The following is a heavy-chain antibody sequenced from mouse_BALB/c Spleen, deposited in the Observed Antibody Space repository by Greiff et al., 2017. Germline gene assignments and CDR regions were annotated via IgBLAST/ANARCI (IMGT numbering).Heavy chain of an antibody. J-gene: IGHJ4*01. CDR2: ISYSGST. Sequence: VHVKQSGPSLVKPSQTLSLTCSVTGDSITSGYWNWIRKFPGNKLEYMGYISYSGSTYYNPSLKSRISITRDTSKNQYYLQLNSVTTEDTATYYCARWDYRYDVGAMDYWGQGTSVTVSS. D-gene: IGHD2-14*01. CDR1: GDSITSGY. CDR3: ARWDYRYDVGAMDY. V-gene: IGHV3-8*02.